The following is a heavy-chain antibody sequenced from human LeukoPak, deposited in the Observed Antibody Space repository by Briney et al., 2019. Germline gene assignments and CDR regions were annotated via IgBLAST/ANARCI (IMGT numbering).Heavy chain of an antibody. CDR3: ARVSVASSSSQHLPDYFYMDV. V-gene: IGHV1-69*06. CDR2: IIPIFGTA. Sequence: GASVKVSCKASGGTFSSYAISWVRQAPGQGLEWMGGIIPIFGTANYAQKFQGRVTITADKSTSTAYMELRSLRSDDTAVFYCARVSVASSSSQHLPDYFYMDVWGKGTTVTVSS. D-gene: IGHD6-13*01. CDR1: GGTFSSYA. J-gene: IGHJ6*03.